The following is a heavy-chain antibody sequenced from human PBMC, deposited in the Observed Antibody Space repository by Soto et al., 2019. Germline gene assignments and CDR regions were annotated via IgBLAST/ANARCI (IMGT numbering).Heavy chain of an antibody. Sequence: QVQLQESGPGLVKPSKTLSLTCTVSGGSINNYYWNWIRQSPGKGLEWIAYIFHRGATDYNPSLKSRVTMSVDTSKTQISLKLSSVTSADTAIYYCARQARGSSGTFDVWGQGTLVIVSS. CDR1: GGSINNYY. J-gene: IGHJ3*01. D-gene: IGHD3-10*01. CDR3: ARQARGSSGTFDV. V-gene: IGHV4-59*08. CDR2: IFHRGAT.